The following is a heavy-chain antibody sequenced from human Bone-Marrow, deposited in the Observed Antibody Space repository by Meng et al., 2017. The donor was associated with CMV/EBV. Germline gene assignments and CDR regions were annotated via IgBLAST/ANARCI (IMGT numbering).Heavy chain of an antibody. J-gene: IGHJ5*02. CDR2: IKQDGSEK. Sequence: GESLKISCAASGFTFSSYWMSWVRQAPGKGLEWVANIKQDGSEKYYVDSVKGRFTISRDNAKNSLYLQMNGLRAEDTAVYYCARDRSWGDYGWFDPWGQGTLVTVSS. V-gene: IGHV3-7*01. D-gene: IGHD3-16*01. CDR1: GFTFSSYW. CDR3: ARDRSWGDYGWFDP.